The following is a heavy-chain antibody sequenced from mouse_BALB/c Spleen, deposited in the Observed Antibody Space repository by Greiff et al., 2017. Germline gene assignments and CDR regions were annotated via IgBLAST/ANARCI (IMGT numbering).Heavy chain of an antibody. CDR1: GFTFSSYA. V-gene: IGHV5-9-3*01. Sequence: EVQVVESGGGLVKPGGSLKLSCAASGFTFSSYAMSWVRQTPEKRLEWVATISSGGSYTYYPDSVKGRFTISRDNAKNTLYLQMSSLRSEDTAMYYCARTGDDWGQGTSVTVSS. J-gene: IGHJ4*01. CDR3: ARTGDD. CDR2: ISSGGSYT.